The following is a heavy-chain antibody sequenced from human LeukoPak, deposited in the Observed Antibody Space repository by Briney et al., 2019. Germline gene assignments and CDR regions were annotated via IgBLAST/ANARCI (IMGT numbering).Heavy chain of an antibody. V-gene: IGHV3-21*01. CDR3: ARGGYSASGDY. D-gene: IGHD2-15*01. CDR1: GFTFSSYS. CDR2: ISSSSAYI. Sequence: PGGSLRLSCAASGFTFSSYSMNWVRQAPGKGLEWVSSISSSSAYIYYADSMKGRFTISRDNAKSTLYLQMNSLSPEDTAVYYCARGGYSASGDYWGQGTLVTVSS. J-gene: IGHJ4*02.